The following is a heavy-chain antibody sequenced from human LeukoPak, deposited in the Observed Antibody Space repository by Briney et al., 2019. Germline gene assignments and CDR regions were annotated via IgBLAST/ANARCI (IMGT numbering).Heavy chain of an antibody. Sequence: SETLSLTCTVSGDSISTGGYYWGWIRQPPGKGLEWIGNIYYSGSAYYNPSLKSRVTISVDSSKAQFSLQLSSVTAADTAVYYFARIGVAYTREFDSWGQGTLVTVSS. CDR3: ARIGVAYTREFDS. V-gene: IGHV4-39*01. J-gene: IGHJ5*01. D-gene: IGHD3-16*01. CDR1: GDSISTGGYY. CDR2: IYYSGSA.